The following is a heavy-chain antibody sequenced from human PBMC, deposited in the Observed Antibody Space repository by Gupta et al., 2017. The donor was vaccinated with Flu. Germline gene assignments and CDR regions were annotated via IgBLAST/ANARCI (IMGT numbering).Heavy chain of an antibody. V-gene: IGHV3-30-3*01. CDR2: ISYDEGRI. CDR3: GGYGEFDY. Sequence: ASGFSFSSYAMYGVRQALGKGVEWVEVISYDEGRIDYAGSVKGRFTNGRDNSKNKLYRQMTSVRADDTAVSAGGGYGEFDYWGQGTLVTVSS. CDR1: GFSFSSYA. D-gene: IGHD5-12*01. J-gene: IGHJ4*02.